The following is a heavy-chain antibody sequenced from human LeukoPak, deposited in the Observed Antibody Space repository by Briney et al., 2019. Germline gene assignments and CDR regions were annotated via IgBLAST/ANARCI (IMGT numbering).Heavy chain of an antibody. CDR2: ISSSSSTI. Sequence: PGGSLRLSCAVSGFTFSTYSMNWVRQAPGKGLVWVSYISSSSSTIYYADSVKGRFTISRDNAKNSLYLQMNSLRDEDTAVYYCVKDRGGFIRDFDHWGQGTLVTVSS. CDR1: GFTFSTYS. V-gene: IGHV3-48*02. CDR3: VKDRGGFIRDFDH. J-gene: IGHJ4*02. D-gene: IGHD5-12*01.